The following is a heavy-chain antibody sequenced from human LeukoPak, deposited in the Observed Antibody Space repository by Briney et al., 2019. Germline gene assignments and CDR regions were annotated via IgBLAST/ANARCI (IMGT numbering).Heavy chain of an antibody. CDR1: GFTFSSCA. J-gene: IGHJ4*02. CDR2: ISYDGSNK. Sequence: GGSLRLSCAASGFTFSSCAMHWVRQAPGKGLEWVAVISYDGSNKYYADSVKGRFTISRDNSKNTLYLQMNSLRAEDTAVYYCARAQGVRCRHCTAWYYWGQGTLVTVSS. CDR3: ARAQGVRCRHCTAWYY. D-gene: IGHD2-8*01. V-gene: IGHV3-30-3*01.